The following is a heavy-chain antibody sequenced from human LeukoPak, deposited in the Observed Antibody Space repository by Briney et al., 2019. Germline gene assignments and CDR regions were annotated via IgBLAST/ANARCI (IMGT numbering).Heavy chain of an antibody. J-gene: IGHJ6*02. CDR3: ARDGITYGMDV. Sequence: SETLSLTCTISGGSISSYYWSWIRQPPGKGLEWIGYIYYSGSTYYNPSLKSRVTISVDTSKNQFSLKLSSVTAADTAVYYCARDGITYGMDVWGQGTTVTVSS. CDR1: GGSISSYY. D-gene: IGHD3-10*01. CDR2: IYYSGST. V-gene: IGHV4-30-4*01.